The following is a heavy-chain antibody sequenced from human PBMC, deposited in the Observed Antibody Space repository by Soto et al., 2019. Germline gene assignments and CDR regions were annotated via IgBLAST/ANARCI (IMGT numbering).Heavy chain of an antibody. CDR2: IYSGGST. D-gene: IGHD3-10*01. J-gene: IGHJ4*02. CDR3: AKDRYYGSGSYYTS. CDR1: GFTVSSNY. Sequence: GGSLRLSCAASGFTVSSNYMSWVRQAPGKGLEWVSVIYSGGSTYYADSVKGRFTISRDNSKNTLYLQMNSLRAEDTAVYYCAKDRYYGSGSYYTSWGQGTLVTVSS. V-gene: IGHV3-66*01.